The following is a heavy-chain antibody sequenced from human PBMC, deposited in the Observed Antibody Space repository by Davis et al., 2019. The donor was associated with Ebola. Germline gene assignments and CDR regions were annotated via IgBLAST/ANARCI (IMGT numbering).Heavy chain of an antibody. CDR1: GGSFSGYY. CDR2: IYYSGST. D-gene: IGHD4-17*01. V-gene: IGHV4-59*01. Sequence: MPGGSLRLSCAVYGGSFSGYYWSWIRQPPGKGLEWIGYIYYSGSTNYNPSLKSRVTISVDRSKNQFSLKLRSVTAADTAVYYCARDSDYGDRFDPWGQGTLVTVSS. J-gene: IGHJ5*02. CDR3: ARDSDYGDRFDP.